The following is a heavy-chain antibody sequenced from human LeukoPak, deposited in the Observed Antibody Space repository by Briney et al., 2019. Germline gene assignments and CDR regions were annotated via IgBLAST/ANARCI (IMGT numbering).Heavy chain of an antibody. V-gene: IGHV4-30-2*01. CDR1: GGSISSGGYS. D-gene: IGHD3-22*01. CDR2: IYHSGST. Sequence: PSETLSLTCAVSGGSISSGGYSWSWIRQPPGKGLEWIGYIYHSGSTYYNPSLKSRVTISVDRSKNQFSLKLSSVTAADTAVYYCASGSGYYKYYFDYWGQGTLVTVSS. CDR3: ASGSGYYKYYFDY. J-gene: IGHJ4*02.